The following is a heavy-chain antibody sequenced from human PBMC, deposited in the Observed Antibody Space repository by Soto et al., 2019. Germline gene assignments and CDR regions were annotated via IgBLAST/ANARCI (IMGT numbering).Heavy chain of an antibody. CDR3: AKDPWLGVLYYFDY. Sequence: EVQLLESGGGLVQPGGSLRLSCAASGFTFSSYAMSWVRQAPGKGLAWVSAIRGSGGSTYYADSVKGRFTISRDNSKNTLYLQMNSLRAEDTAVYYCAKDPWLGVLYYFDYWGQGTLVTVSS. V-gene: IGHV3-23*01. J-gene: IGHJ4*02. CDR2: IRGSGGST. D-gene: IGHD3-9*01. CDR1: GFTFSSYA.